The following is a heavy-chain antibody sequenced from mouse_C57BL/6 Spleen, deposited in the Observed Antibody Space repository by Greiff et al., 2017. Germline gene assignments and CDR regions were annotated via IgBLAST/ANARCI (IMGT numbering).Heavy chain of an antibody. CDR3: ARESITTVVALYWYFDV. CDR2: IWTGGGT. CDR1: GFSLTSYA. V-gene: IGHV2-9-1*01. Sequence: VQLQESGPGLVAPSQSLSITCTVSGFSLTSYAISWVRQPPGKGLEWLGVIWTGGGTNYNSALKSRLSISKDNSKSQVFLKMNSLQTDDTARYYCARESITTVVALYWYFDVWGTGTTVTVSS. J-gene: IGHJ1*03. D-gene: IGHD1-1*01.